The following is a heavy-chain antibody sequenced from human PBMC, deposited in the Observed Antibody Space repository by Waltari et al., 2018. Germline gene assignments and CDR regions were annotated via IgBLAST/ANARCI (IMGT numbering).Heavy chain of an antibody. CDR2: INHFGDT. J-gene: IGHJ6*02. Sequence: QVQLQQWGAGLLKPSETLSLTCVVNGGSVSGYYWSWVRQPPGKGREGIGEINHFGDTDYNPSLKSRATISMDTSKNQLSLNLTSMTAADTAVYYCARHEYRTSLYGMDVWGQGTTLTVSS. D-gene: IGHD6-6*01. CDR1: GGSVSGYY. V-gene: IGHV4-34*01. CDR3: ARHEYRTSLYGMDV.